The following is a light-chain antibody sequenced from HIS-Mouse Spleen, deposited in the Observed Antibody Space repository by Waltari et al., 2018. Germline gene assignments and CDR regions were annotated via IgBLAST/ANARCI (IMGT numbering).Light chain of an antibody. J-gene: IGKJ1*01. V-gene: IGKV3-15*01. CDR3: QQYNNWPWT. Sequence: DIGMTPSPPTLSVSPGERAHLSCRASQSVRSNLAWYQQKPGQAPRLLIHGASTRATGIPARFSGSGSGTEFTLTISSMQSEDFAVYYCQQYNNWPWTFGQGTKVEIK. CDR2: GAS. CDR1: QSVRSN.